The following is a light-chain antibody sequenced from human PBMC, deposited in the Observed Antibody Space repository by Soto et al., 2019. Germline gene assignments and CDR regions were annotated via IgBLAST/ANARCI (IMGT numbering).Light chain of an antibody. CDR2: DAS. CDR1: QSVKNF. Sequence: EVVLTQSQATLSLSPGEGATLSCRASQSVKNFLACYQQKPGQAPRLLIFDASHRATAIPARFSGSGSGTDFTLTISALEPEDLGVYYCQQRNDWPFTFGPGTKVDIK. V-gene: IGKV3-11*01. J-gene: IGKJ3*01. CDR3: QQRNDWPFT.